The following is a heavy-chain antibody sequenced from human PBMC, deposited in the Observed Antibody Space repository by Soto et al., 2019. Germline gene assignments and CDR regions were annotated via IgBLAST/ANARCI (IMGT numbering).Heavy chain of an antibody. Sequence: QVQLVESGGCVVQPGTSLRLSCVGSGFTFRSYVIHWVRQAPGKGLEWVALTSYDGSNNFYGDSAKGRFTISRHNSRNTVELQMDSLRFEDTALYYCARWGTTGGLDVWGQGTLVSVSS. D-gene: IGHD3-16*01. CDR1: GFTFRSYV. J-gene: IGHJ4*02. CDR3: ARWGTTGGLDV. V-gene: IGHV3-33*05. CDR2: TSYDGSNN.